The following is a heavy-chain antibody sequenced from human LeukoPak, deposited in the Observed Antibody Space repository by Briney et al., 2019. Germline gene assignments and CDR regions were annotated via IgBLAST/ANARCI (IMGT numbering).Heavy chain of an antibody. J-gene: IGHJ4*02. Sequence: ASVKVSCKASGYTFTSYDINWVRQATGQGLEWMGWMNPSSGDTGYAQKFQGRVTITRNTSISTAYMELSSLRSEDTAVYYCARGYYGSGSYLSYFDYWGQGTLVTVSS. V-gene: IGHV1-8*03. CDR2: MNPSSGDT. CDR3: ARGYYGSGSYLSYFDY. CDR1: GYTFTSYD. D-gene: IGHD3-10*01.